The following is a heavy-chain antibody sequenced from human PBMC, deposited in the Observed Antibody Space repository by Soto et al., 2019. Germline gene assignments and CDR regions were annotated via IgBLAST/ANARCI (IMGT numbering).Heavy chain of an antibody. CDR3: ARDNSSPNWFDP. Sequence: QVQLVQSGAEVKKPGSSVKVSCKASGGTFSSYAISWVRQAPGQGLEWMGGIIPIFGTANYGQKFQGRVTITADESTSKAYMELSSLRSEDTAVYYCARDNSSPNWFDPWGQGTLVTVSS. CDR1: GGTFSSYA. V-gene: IGHV1-69*01. J-gene: IGHJ5*02. D-gene: IGHD6-13*01. CDR2: IIPIFGTA.